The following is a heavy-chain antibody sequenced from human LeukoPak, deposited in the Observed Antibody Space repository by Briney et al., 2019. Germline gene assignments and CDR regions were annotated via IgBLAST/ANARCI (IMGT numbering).Heavy chain of an antibody. CDR3: AREGSLQGYSYGYGMDV. D-gene: IGHD5-18*01. CDR2: IYSGGST. CDR1: GFTVSSNY. V-gene: IGHV3-66*01. Sequence: PGGSLRLSCAASGFTVSSNYMSWVRQAPGKGLEWVSVIYSGGSTYYADSVKGRFTISRDNSKNTLYLQMNSLRAEDTAVYYCAREGSLQGYSYGYGMDVWGQGTTVTVSS. J-gene: IGHJ6*02.